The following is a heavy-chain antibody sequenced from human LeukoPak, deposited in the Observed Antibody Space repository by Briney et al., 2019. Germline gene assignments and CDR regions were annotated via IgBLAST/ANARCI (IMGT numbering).Heavy chain of an antibody. Sequence: GGSLRLSCAASGFTFSSYWMSWVRQAPGKGLEWVANIKQDGSEKYYVDSVKGRFTISRDNAKNSLYLQMNSLRAEDTAVYYCASNAYGGWFDPWGQGTLVTVSS. J-gene: IGHJ5*02. CDR2: IKQDGSEK. V-gene: IGHV3-7*03. CDR3: ASNAYGGWFDP. CDR1: GFTFSSYW. D-gene: IGHD3-10*01.